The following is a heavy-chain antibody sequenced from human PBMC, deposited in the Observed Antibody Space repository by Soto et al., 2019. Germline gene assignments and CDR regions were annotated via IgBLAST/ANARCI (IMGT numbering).Heavy chain of an antibody. J-gene: IGHJ6*02. D-gene: IGHD2-15*01. CDR1: GFSLSNARMG. V-gene: IGHV2-26*01. CDR3: ARIVVCSGGSCYSTDYYGMDV. CDR2: IFSNDEK. Sequence: QVTLKESGPGLVKPTETLTLTCTVSGFSLSNARMGVSWIRQPPGKALEWLAHIFSNDEKSYSTSLKSRLTISKDTSKSQVVLTMTNMDPVDTATYYCARIVVCSGGSCYSTDYYGMDVWGQGTTGTVSS.